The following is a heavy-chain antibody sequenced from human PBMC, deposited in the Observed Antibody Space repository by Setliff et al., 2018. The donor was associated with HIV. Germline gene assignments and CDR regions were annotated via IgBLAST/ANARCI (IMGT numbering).Heavy chain of an antibody. V-gene: IGHV3-30*04. Sequence: SLRLSCAASGITFSNDVLHWVRQAPGKGLEWVAVISEDSSTIFYVDSVKGRFTISRDNSVNTLYLQMNSLRAEDTAVYYCAFRGFGDSLSWFPLRYWGQGTLVTVSS. D-gene: IGHD3-10*01. CDR2: ISEDSSTI. CDR3: AFRGFGDSLSWFPLRY. CDR1: GITFSNDV. J-gene: IGHJ4*02.